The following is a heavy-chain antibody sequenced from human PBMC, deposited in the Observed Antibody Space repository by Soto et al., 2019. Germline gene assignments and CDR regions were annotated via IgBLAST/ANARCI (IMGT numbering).Heavy chain of an antibody. CDR1: GFSFVNYA. D-gene: IGHD1-26*01. Sequence: GGSLRLSCAASGFSFVNYAMNWVRQAPGKGLEWVGFTRGKAYGGTTEYAASVQGRFTISRDDSKSIAYLQMNSLKTEDTAVYLCPRGKSGTYETSPHYFHYWGPGTQVTVSS. CDR2: TRGKAYGGTT. J-gene: IGHJ4*02. CDR3: PRGKSGTYETSPHYFHY. V-gene: IGHV3-49*04.